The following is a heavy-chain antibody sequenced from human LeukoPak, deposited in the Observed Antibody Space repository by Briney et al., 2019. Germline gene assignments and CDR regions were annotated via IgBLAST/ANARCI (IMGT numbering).Heavy chain of an antibody. J-gene: IGHJ4*02. CDR1: GFTFSSYA. Sequence: GGSLRLSCAASGFTFSSYALHWVRQAPGKGLEWVGRIKSKTDGGTTDYAAPVKGRFTISRDDSKNTLYLQMNSLKTEDTAVYYCTVAAAGLDYWGQGTLVTVSS. V-gene: IGHV3-15*01. CDR3: TVAAAGLDY. CDR2: IKSKTDGGTT. D-gene: IGHD6-13*01.